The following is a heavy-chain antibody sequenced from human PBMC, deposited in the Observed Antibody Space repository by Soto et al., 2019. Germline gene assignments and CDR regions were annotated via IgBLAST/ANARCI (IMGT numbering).Heavy chain of an antibody. J-gene: IGHJ2*01. Sequence: ESGGGLVQPGGSLRLSCAGSGFSFSRYSIHWVRQAPGKGPEYVAVISSNGATTYYADSVKGRFTISRDNSKNTAFLQMGSLRDEDMAVYFCAREAGTPGLWYFDLWGRGTLVTVSS. V-gene: IGHV3-64*07. D-gene: IGHD1-1*01. CDR3: AREAGTPGLWYFDL. CDR2: ISSNGATT. CDR1: GFSFSRYS.